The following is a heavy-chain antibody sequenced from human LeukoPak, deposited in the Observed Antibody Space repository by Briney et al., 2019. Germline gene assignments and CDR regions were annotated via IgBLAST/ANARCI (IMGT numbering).Heavy chain of an antibody. V-gene: IGHV1-18*01. J-gene: IGHJ4*02. D-gene: IGHD4-23*01. CDR1: GYTFTSYG. CDR2: ISAYNGNT. Sequence: ASVKVSCKASGYTFTSYGISWVRQAPGQGLEWMGWISAYNGNTNYAQKLQGRVTMTEDTSTDTAYMELSSLRSEDTAVYYCATDPDGGNSFDYWGQGTLVTVSS. CDR3: ATDPDGGNSFDY.